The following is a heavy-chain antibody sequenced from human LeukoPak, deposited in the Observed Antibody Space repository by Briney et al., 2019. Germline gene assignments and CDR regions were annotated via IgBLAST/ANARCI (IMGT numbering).Heavy chain of an antibody. CDR2: ISNSGSTM. CDR1: GFIFSSYE. Sequence: GGSLRLSCAASGFIFSSYEMNWVRQAPGKGLEWVSYISNSGSTMYYADSVKDRFTISRDNSKNSLYLQMNSLRTEDTALCYCAKSRVAVAPYFDYWGQGTLVTVSS. CDR3: AKSRVAVAPYFDY. D-gene: IGHD6-19*01. J-gene: IGHJ4*02. V-gene: IGHV3-48*03.